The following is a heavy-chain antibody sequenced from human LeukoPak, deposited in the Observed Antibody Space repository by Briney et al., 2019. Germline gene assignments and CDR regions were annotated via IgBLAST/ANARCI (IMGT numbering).Heavy chain of an antibody. Sequence: PGGSLRLSCAASVFTVSSNDMSWVRQAPGKGREWVLVIYSGGSTYYADSVKGRFTISRDNSKNTLYLQMNSLRAEDTAVYYCAREVVAATCYFDYWGQGTLVTVSS. CDR2: IYSGGST. CDR3: AREVVAATCYFDY. CDR1: VFTVSSND. V-gene: IGHV3-53*01. D-gene: IGHD2-15*01. J-gene: IGHJ4*03.